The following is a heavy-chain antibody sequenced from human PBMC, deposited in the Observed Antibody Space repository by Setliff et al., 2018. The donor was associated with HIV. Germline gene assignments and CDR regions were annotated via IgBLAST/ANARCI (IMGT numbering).Heavy chain of an antibody. J-gene: IGHJ4*02. CDR3: ARHPYYYDINGYAGGFDY. Sequence: PGESLKISCKGSGYSFTDYWIGWVRQTPGKGLEWMGIIQPGDSDTRYSPSFQGQVTISADKSLNTAYLQWSGLTASDTAMYYCARHPYYYDINGYAGGFDYWGQGTLVTVSS. CDR1: GYSFTDYW. V-gene: IGHV5-51*01. CDR2: IQPGDSDT. D-gene: IGHD3-22*01.